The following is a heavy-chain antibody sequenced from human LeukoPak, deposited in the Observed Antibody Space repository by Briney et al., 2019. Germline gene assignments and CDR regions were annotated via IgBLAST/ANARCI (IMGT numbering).Heavy chain of an antibody. CDR3: ARGPSNGAGSKYYYYGMDV. D-gene: IGHD3-10*01. J-gene: IGHJ6*02. V-gene: IGHV3-30*04. Sequence: GRSLRLSCAASGFTFSSYAMHWVRQAPGKGLEWVAVISYDGSNKYYADSVKGRFTISRDNSKNTLYLQMNSLRAEDTAVYYCARGPSNGAGSKYYYYGMDVWGQGTTVTVSS. CDR2: ISYDGSNK. CDR1: GFTFSSYA.